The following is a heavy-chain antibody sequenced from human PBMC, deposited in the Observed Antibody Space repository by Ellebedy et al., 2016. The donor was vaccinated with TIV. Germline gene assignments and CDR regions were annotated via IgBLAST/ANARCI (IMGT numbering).Heavy chain of an antibody. D-gene: IGHD2-15*01. J-gene: IGHJ3*02. CDR3: ARGGYCSGGSCHHTAFDI. CDR1: YSITNADYA. CDR2: IFYSGDT. V-gene: IGHV4-30-4*01. Sequence: MPSETLSLTCTGYSITNADYAWAWIRQPPGKGLEWIGYIFYSGDTYFNPSLESRLTFSLDTARKQVSLKLSSVTAADTALYFCARGGYCSGGSCHHTAFDIWGPGTMVTVSS.